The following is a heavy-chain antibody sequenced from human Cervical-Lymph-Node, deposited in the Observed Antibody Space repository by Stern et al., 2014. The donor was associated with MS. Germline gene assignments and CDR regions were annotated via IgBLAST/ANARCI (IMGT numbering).Heavy chain of an antibody. D-gene: IGHD6-13*01. Sequence: VQLEESGGGLVKPGGSLRLSCAASGFTFSDYYMSWIRQAPGKGLEWVSYISSSGSTIYYADSVKGRFTISRDNAKNSLYLQMNSLRAEDTAVYYCARDHGGGSSWYWPTLHYAFDIWGQGTMVTVSS. J-gene: IGHJ3*02. CDR3: ARDHGGGSSWYWPTLHYAFDI. CDR1: GFTFSDYY. V-gene: IGHV3-11*01. CDR2: ISSSGSTI.